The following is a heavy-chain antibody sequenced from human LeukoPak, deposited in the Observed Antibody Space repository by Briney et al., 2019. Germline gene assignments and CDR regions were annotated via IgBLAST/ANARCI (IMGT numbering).Heavy chain of an antibody. J-gene: IGHJ4*02. CDR2: IRSKAYGGTT. D-gene: IGHD3-10*01. V-gene: IGHV3-49*03. Sequence: GGSLRLSCTASGFXFGDYAMSWFRQAPGKGLQWVGFIRSKAYGGTTEYAASVKGRFTISRDDPKSIAYLQMNSLKTEDSAVYYCTSHQEGELLWFEEIFDYWGQGTLVTVSS. CDR1: GFXFGDYA. CDR3: TSHQEGELLWFEEIFDY.